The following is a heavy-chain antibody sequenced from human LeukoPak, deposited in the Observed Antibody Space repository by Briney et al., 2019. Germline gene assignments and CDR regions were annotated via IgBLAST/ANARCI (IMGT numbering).Heavy chain of an antibody. CDR3: VKGGDYYGSGSYGWVDY. CDR1: GFTFSSHV. Sequence: GGSLRLSCSASGFTFSSHVMHWVRQAPGKGLEYVSAISSNGGSTDYADSVKGRFTISRDNSKNTLYLQMSSLRAEDTAVYYCVKGGDYYGSGSYGWVDYWGQGTLATVSS. V-gene: IGHV3-64D*09. J-gene: IGHJ4*02. CDR2: ISSNGGST. D-gene: IGHD3-10*01.